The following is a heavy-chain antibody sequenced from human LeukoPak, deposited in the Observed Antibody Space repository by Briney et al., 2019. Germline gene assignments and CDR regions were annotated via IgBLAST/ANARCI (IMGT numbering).Heavy chain of an antibody. CDR3: AKGDTDSYGYYYFVY. D-gene: IGHD3-22*01. Sequence: GGSLRLSCAASGFTFSNYAMSWVRQAPGKGLEWVSAISGSGGSTYYADSVKGRFTISRDNSKNTLCLQMNSLSAEDTAVYYCAKGDTDSYGYYYFVYWGQGTMVTVSS. J-gene: IGHJ4*02. V-gene: IGHV3-23*01. CDR1: GFTFSNYA. CDR2: ISGSGGST.